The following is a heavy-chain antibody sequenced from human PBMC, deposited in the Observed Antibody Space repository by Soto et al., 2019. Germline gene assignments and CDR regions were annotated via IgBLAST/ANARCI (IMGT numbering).Heavy chain of an antibody. Sequence: QVQLVQSGAEVKKPGSSVKVSCKASGGTFSTSAISWVRQAPGQGLEGVGGIMPVFATPDYAQKFQGRVTITADESTTTAYLELTSLRTDATAVYYCARDKDRQQLGGNYYYILDVWGQGTAITVSS. D-gene: IGHD3-3*02. CDR3: ARDKDRQQLGGNYYYILDV. CDR2: IMPVFATP. V-gene: IGHV1-69*12. J-gene: IGHJ6*02. CDR1: GGTFSTSA.